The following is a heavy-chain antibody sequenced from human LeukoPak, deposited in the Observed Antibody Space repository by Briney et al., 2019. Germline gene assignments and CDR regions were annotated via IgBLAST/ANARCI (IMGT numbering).Heavy chain of an antibody. Sequence: GGSLRLSCAASGFTFSNYDMSWVRQAPGKGLEWVSGISGSGGSTYHADSVKGRFTISRDNSKNTLYLQMNSLRAEDTAVYYCAKELDSSGYFDYWGQGTLVTVSS. CDR1: GFTFSNYD. D-gene: IGHD3-22*01. J-gene: IGHJ4*02. CDR2: ISGSGGST. V-gene: IGHV3-23*01. CDR3: AKELDSSGYFDY.